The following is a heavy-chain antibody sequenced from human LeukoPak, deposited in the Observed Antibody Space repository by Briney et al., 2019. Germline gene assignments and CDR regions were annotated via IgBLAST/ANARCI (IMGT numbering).Heavy chain of an antibody. D-gene: IGHD3-10*01. V-gene: IGHV1-18*01. Sequence: ASVKVSCKASGYTFTSYGISWVRQAPGQGLEWMGWISGYNGKTEYAQKLQGRLTMTTDTSTSTAYMELRSLTSDDTAVYYCARDIGVSQLDYWGQGTLVTVSS. CDR3: ARDIGVSQLDY. CDR2: ISGYNGKT. J-gene: IGHJ4*02. CDR1: GYTFTSYG.